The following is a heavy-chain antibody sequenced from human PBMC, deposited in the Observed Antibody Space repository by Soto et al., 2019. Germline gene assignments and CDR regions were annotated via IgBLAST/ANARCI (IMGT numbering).Heavy chain of an antibody. J-gene: IGHJ6*02. Sequence: QVQLQESGPGLVKPSGTLSLTCAVSGDSISSRNWWNWVRQPPGKGLEWIGPLSHVGNSNYNPSLQSRLTISVDKSKNQCSLALSSVTAADPAVYYCARAGRGYCSGFTCDSGRYGMDLWGQGNTVTVSS. V-gene: IGHV4-4*02. CDR2: LSHVGNS. CDR3: ARAGRGYCSGFTCDSGRYGMDL. CDR1: GDSISSRNW. D-gene: IGHD2-15*01.